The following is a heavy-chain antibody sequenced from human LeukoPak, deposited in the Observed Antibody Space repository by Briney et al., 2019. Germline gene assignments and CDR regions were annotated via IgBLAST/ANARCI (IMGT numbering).Heavy chain of an antibody. J-gene: IGHJ5*02. CDR3: ARLGLEVGGPNWFDP. CDR1: GFSFSSNW. D-gene: IGHD1-1*01. CDR2: IKRDGSQK. Sequence: GGSLRLSCAAPGFSFSSNWMGWVRQAPGKGLEWVAHIKRDGSQKYYLDSVKGRFTISRDNAKNSLYLQMNSLRVEDTAVYYCARLGLEVGGPNWFDPWGRGTLVTVSS. V-gene: IGHV3-7*01.